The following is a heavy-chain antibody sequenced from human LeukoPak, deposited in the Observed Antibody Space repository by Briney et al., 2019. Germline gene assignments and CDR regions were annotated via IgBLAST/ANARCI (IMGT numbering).Heavy chain of an antibody. CDR2: INHSGST. J-gene: IGHJ4*02. V-gene: IGHV4-34*01. CDR1: GGSFSGYY. D-gene: IGHD3-10*01. CDR3: ARLIVGYYGSGSTDY. Sequence: PSETLSLTCAVYGGSFSGYYWSWIRQPPGKGLEWIGEINHSGSTNYNPSLKSRVTISVDTSKNQFSLKLSSVTAADTAVYYCARLIVGYYGSGSTDYWGQGTLVTVSS.